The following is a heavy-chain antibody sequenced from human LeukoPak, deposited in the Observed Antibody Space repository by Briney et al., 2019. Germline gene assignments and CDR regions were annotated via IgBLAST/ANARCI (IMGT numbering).Heavy chain of an antibody. CDR2: IYYSGNT. V-gene: IGHV4-59*08. CDR3: ARHIGGWGSHHAFDI. J-gene: IGHJ3*02. D-gene: IGHD3-16*02. Sequence: PSETLSLTCTVSSGSISTYYWSWIRQPPGKGLEWIGFIYYSGNTNYNPSLKSRVTVSVDTSKNQFSLKLSSVTAAATAVYRCARHIGGWGSHHAFDIWAQGTMAPVSS. CDR1: SGSISTYY.